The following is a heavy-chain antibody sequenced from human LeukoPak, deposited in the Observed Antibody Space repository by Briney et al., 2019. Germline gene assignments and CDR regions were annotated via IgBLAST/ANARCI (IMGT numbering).Heavy chain of an antibody. Sequence: ASVKVSCKASGYTFTGYYMHWVRQAPGQGLEWMGWINPNSGGTNYAQKFQGRVTMTRDTSISTAYMELSRLRSDDTAVYYCAREPNWNYEGRPPQNWFDPWGQGTLVTVSS. D-gene: IGHD1-7*01. CDR1: GYTFTGYY. CDR3: AREPNWNYEGRPPQNWFDP. CDR2: INPNSGGT. J-gene: IGHJ5*02. V-gene: IGHV1-2*02.